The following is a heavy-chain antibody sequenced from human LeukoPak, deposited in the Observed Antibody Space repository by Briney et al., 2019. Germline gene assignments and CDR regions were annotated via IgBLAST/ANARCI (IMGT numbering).Heavy chain of an antibody. CDR3: ARALYYSSGYFFFDY. CDR2: IFYSGST. D-gene: IGHD3-22*01. J-gene: IGHJ4*02. CDR1: GGSISSRDHS. Sequence: PSETLSLTCSVSGGSISSRDHSWSWIRQHPGKGLEWIGYIFYSGSTHYNPSLKSRVTISVDPSKNQFSLKLSSVTAADTAVYYCARALYYSSGYFFFDYWGQGILVTVSS. V-gene: IGHV4-31*03.